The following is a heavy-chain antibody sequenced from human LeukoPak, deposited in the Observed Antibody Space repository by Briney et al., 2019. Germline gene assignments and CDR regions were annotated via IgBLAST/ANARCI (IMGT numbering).Heavy chain of an antibody. CDR2: IYPGDSDT. CDR1: GYSFTSYW. V-gene: IGHV5-51*01. D-gene: IGHD3-3*01. CDR3: ARQYYDFWSGYYTGIAFEYYFDY. J-gene: IGHJ4*02. Sequence: GESLKVSCKGSGYSFTSYWIGWVRQMPGKGLEWMGIIYPGDSDTRYSPSFQGQVTISADKSISTAYLQWSSLKASDTAMYYCARQYYDFWSGYYTGIAFEYYFDYWGQGTLVTVSS.